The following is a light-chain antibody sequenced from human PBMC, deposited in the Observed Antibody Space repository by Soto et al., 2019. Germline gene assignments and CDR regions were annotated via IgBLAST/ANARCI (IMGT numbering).Light chain of an antibody. CDR3: QQSYNTPRT. CDR2: AAS. V-gene: IGKV1-39*01. Sequence: DLQMTQSPSSLSASVGDRVTITCRASQSIGNYLNWLQHKPGKAPKVLIYAASRVQSGVPSRFSGSCSGTDFTLTISGLQLEDFATYYCQQSYNTPRTFGQGTKLEIK. J-gene: IGKJ2*01. CDR1: QSIGNY.